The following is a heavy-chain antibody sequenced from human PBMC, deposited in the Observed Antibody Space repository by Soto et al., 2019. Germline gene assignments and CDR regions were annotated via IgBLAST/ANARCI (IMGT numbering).Heavy chain of an antibody. J-gene: IGHJ4*02. V-gene: IGHV4-30-2*01. CDR1: GGSISSGGYS. D-gene: IGHD4-17*01. CDR3: ARRCGDYGDYRRADY. Sequence: PAETLSLTCAVSGGSISSGGYSWSWIRQPPGKGLEWIGYIYHSGSTNYNPSLKSRVTISVDTSKNQFSLKLSSVTAADTAVYYCARRCGDYGDYRRADYWGQGTLVTVSS. CDR2: IYHSGST.